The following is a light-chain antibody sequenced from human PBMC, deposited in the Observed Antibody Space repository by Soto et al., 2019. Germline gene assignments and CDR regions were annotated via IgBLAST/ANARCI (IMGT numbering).Light chain of an antibody. CDR3: QQYTDWPLT. J-gene: IGKJ4*01. CDR2: GAS. V-gene: IGKV3-15*01. Sequence: EIVVTQTPATLSVSPGDRATLSCRASQSLGSNLAWYQQKPGQAPRLLIYGASTRATGVPARFSGSGSGTEFTLTLSSLQSEDFAVYYCQQYTDWPLTFGGGTKVEIK. CDR1: QSLGSN.